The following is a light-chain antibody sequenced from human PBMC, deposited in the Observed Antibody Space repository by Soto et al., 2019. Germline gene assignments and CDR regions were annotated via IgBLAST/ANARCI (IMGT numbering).Light chain of an antibody. J-gene: IGKJ5*01. CDR1: QSVSSK. CDR3: QQYNNWPFS. Sequence: EIVMRQSPATLSVTKGERATLSCRASQSVSSKLAWYQHKPGQAPRLLIYDTSTRAAGIPARFTGSGSGTDFTLTISGLQSEDSAVYFCQQYNNWPFSFGQGRRLEV. CDR2: DTS. V-gene: IGKV3-15*01.